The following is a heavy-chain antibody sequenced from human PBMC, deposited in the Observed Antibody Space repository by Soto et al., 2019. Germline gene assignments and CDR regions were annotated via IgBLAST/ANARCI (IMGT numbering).Heavy chain of an antibody. V-gene: IGHV3-23*01. D-gene: IGHD2-15*01. Sequence: PGGSLRLSCAASGLTFSSYTMSWVRQVPGKGLEWVSAITGSGGSTDYADSVKGRFTISRDNSQNTVFLQMNNLRPEDTATYFCATRACPGCSSFSYFDYWGQGTLVTVSS. CDR1: GLTFSSYT. J-gene: IGHJ4*02. CDR3: ATRACPGCSSFSYFDY. CDR2: ITGSGGST.